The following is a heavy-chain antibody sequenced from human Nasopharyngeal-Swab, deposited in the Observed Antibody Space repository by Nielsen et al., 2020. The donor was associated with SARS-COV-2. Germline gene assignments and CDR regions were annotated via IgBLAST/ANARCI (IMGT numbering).Heavy chain of an antibody. V-gene: IGHV1-8*01. D-gene: IGHD6-13*01. CDR1: VSTFTSND. J-gene: IGHJ6*02. CDR2: MNPNSGNT. CDR3: AREGQQLVLDYYGMDV. Sequence: ASVKVSCKAPVSTFTSNDIHWLRHATGPGLEWMGWMNPNSGNTGYAQKFQGRVTMTRNTSISTAYMELSSLRSEDTAVYYCAREGQQLVLDYYGMDVWGPGTTVTVSS.